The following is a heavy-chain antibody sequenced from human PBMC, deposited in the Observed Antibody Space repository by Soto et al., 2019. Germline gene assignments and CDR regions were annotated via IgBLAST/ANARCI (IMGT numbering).Heavy chain of an antibody. V-gene: IGHV4-59*01. CDR2: IYYSGST. Sequence: SETLSLTCTVSGGSIISYYWSWIRQPPGKGLEWIGYIYYSGSTNYNPSLKSRVTISVDTSKNQFSLKLSSVTAADTAVYYCARDGGSVTYDYWGQGTLVTVSS. CDR1: GGSIISYY. J-gene: IGHJ4*02. D-gene: IGHD4-17*01. CDR3: ARDGGSVTYDY.